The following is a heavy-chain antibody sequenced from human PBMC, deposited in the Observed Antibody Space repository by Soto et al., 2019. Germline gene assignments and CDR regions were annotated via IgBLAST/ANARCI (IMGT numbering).Heavy chain of an antibody. V-gene: IGHV3-23*01. D-gene: IGHD2-15*01. CDR2: ISGSGGST. CDR3: AKDRGVAAKPTACWFDP. CDR1: GFTFRSYA. J-gene: IGHJ5*02. Sequence: GGSLRLSCAASGFTFRSYAMSWVRQAPGKGLEWVSAISGSGGSTYYADSVKGRFTISRDNSKNTLYLQMNSLRAEDTAVYYCAKDRGVAAKPTACWFDPWGQGTLVTVSS.